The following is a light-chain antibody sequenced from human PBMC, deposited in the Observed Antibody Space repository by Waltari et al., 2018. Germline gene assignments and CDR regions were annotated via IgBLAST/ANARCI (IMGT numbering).Light chain of an antibody. CDR1: HIGGYS. J-gene: IGLJ2*01. Sequence: SYVLTQPPSVSVAPGETSRITCGGDHIGGYSVHWYQQKPGQAPVLVLYYDNNRPSGIPEGFSGSNFGNTATRTISRVEAGDEADYYCQVSDSTADLVVFGGGTKLTVL. CDR3: QVSDSTADLVV. V-gene: IGLV3-21*04. CDR2: YDN.